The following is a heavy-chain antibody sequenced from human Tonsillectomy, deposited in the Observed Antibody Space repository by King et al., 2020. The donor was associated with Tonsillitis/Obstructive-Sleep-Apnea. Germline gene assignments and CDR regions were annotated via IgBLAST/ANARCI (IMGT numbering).Heavy chain of an antibody. CDR1: GFTVSSNY. CDR3: ARDYSGYETRYYFDY. V-gene: IGHV3-66*01. CDR2: IYSGGST. J-gene: IGHJ4*02. Sequence: VQLVESGGGSVQPGGSLRLSCAASGFTVSSNYMSWVRQAPGKGLEWGSVIYSGGSTYYAASVKGRFTISRDNSKNTLYLQMNSLRAEDTAVYYCARDYSGYETRYYFDYWGQGTLVTVSS. D-gene: IGHD5-12*01.